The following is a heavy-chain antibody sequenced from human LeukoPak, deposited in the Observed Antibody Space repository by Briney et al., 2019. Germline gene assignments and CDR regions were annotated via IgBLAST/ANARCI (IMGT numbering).Heavy chain of an antibody. V-gene: IGHV3-43*01. CDR3: AKDILAYCGGDCPLDY. Sequence: PGGSLRLSCAASGFTFDDYTMHWVRQAPGKGLEWVSLISWDGGSTYYADSVEGRFTISRDNSKNSLYLQMNSLRTEDTALYYCAKDILAYCGGDCPLDYWGQGTLVTVSS. CDR1: GFTFDDYT. J-gene: IGHJ4*02. D-gene: IGHD2-21*02. CDR2: ISWDGGST.